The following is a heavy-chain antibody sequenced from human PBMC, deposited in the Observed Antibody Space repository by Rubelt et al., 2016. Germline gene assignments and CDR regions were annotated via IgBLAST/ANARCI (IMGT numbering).Heavy chain of an antibody. V-gene: IGHV1-69*06. D-gene: IGHD5-18*01. Sequence: SWVRQAPGQGLEWMGGIIPIFGTANYAQKFQSRVTITADKSTSTAYMELSSLRSEDTAVYYCAREPLIDGYYRQPYFQHWGQGTLVTVSS. J-gene: IGHJ1*01. CDR2: IIPIFGTA. CDR3: AREPLIDGYYRQPYFQH.